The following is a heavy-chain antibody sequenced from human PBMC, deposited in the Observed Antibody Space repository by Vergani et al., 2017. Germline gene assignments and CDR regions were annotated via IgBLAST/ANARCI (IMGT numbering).Heavy chain of an antibody. CDR3: VRESALFDVFDV. CDR1: GFTFTDFG. D-gene: IGHD3-3*01. V-gene: IGHV3-33*01. J-gene: IGHJ3*01. CDR2: IWSNGVNK. Sequence: QAQLVESGGGVVQPGSSLRLSCAASGFTFTDFGMHWVRQAPGKGLEGVAVIWSNGVNKYYADSVRGRFTFSRDNSRYTLDLQMDSLRAEDTAVYHCVRESALFDVFDVWGQGTMVTVSS.